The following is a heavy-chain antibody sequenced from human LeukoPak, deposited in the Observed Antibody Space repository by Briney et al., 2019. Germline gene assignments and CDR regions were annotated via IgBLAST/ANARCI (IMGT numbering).Heavy chain of an antibody. CDR2: IYHSGST. J-gene: IGHJ4*02. V-gene: IGHV4-30-2*01. CDR3: ARGGNWINY. Sequence: SQTLSLTCAVSGGSISSGGYSWSWIRQPPGKGLEWIGYIYHSGSTYYNLSLKSRVTISVDRSKNQFSLKLSSVTAADTAVYYCARGGNWINYWGQGTLVTVSS. CDR1: GGSISSGGYS. D-gene: IGHD1-1*01.